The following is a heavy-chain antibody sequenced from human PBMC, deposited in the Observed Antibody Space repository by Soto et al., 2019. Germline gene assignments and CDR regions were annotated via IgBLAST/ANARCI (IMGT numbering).Heavy chain of an antibody. Sequence: QVQLQQWGAGLLRPSETLSLSCDVYGGSLGDYYWSWIRQPPGKGLEGIVEISHSGNTNYNPSLKSRVIILIDTSKNQFSLKLSFVTAADTAVYYCARGRKGSSSSWYVDWGQGTLVTVSS. V-gene: IGHV4-34*01. CDR2: ISHSGNT. CDR3: ARGRKGSSSSWYVD. D-gene: IGHD6-13*01. CDR1: GGSLGDYY. J-gene: IGHJ4*02.